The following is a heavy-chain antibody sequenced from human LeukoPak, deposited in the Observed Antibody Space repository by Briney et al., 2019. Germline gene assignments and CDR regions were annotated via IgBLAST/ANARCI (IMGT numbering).Heavy chain of an antibody. CDR3: GRDLPTVTSIDY. Sequence: GGSLRLSCAASGFTFSSYAMSWVRQAPGKGLEWVSTFSGSGGSTHYADSVKGRFTISRDNSKNTLYLQMNSLRVEDTAVYYCGRDLPTVTSIDYWGQGTLVTVSS. V-gene: IGHV3-23*01. D-gene: IGHD4-17*01. CDR1: GFTFSSYA. J-gene: IGHJ4*02. CDR2: FSGSGGST.